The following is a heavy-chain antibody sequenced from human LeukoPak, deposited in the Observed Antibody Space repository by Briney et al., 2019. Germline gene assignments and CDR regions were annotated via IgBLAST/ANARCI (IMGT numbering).Heavy chain of an antibody. J-gene: IGHJ6*03. CDR3: ARGPYYDFWSGDYVHYYYMDV. V-gene: IGHV4-4*02. Sequence: SETLSLTCAVSGGSIRSTNWWSWVRQPPGKGLEWIGETYHSGSTNYNPSLKSRVIISVDKSKNQFSLKVRSVTAADTAVYYCARGPYYDFWSGDYVHYYYMDVWGKGTTVTVSS. CDR2: TYHSGST. D-gene: IGHD3-3*01. CDR1: GGSIRSTNW.